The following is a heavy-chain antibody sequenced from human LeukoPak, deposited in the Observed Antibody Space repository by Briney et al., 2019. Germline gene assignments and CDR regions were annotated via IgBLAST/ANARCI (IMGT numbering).Heavy chain of an antibody. CDR1: GFTFDDYA. CDR2: ISWNSGSI. Sequence: SLRLSXAASGFTFDDYAMHWVRHAPGKGLEWVSGISWNSGSIGYADSVKGRFTISRDNSKNTLYLQMNSLRAEDTAVYYCAKDPSGDAFDIWGQGTMVTVSS. V-gene: IGHV3-9*01. J-gene: IGHJ3*02. CDR3: AKDPSGDAFDI. D-gene: IGHD5-12*01.